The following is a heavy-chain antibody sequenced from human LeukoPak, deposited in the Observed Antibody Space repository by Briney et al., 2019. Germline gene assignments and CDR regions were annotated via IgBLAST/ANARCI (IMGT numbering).Heavy chain of an antibody. J-gene: IGHJ4*02. CDR1: GGSISSSSYY. CDR2: IYYSGST. V-gene: IGHV4-39*01. D-gene: IGHD6-6*01. CDR3: ARRRGGEFSSSLDY. Sequence: SETLSLTCTVSGGSISSSSYYWGWIRQPPGKGLEWIGSIYYSGSTYYNPSLKSRVTISVDTSKNQFSLKLSSVTAADTAVYYCARRRGGEFSSSLDYWGQGTLVTVSS.